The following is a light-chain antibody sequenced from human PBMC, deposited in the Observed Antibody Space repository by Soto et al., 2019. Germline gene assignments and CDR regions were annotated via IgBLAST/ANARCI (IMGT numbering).Light chain of an antibody. V-gene: IGKV1-5*01. CDR2: DAS. J-gene: IGKJ1*01. CDR1: QSVSDS. Sequence: DIVMTQSPSNLSASVGDKVTITCRASQSVSDSLAWYQQKPGKAPKVLIYDASSLQGGVPSRFRGSGSGTEFTLTISGLQPDDCATYYCLQYNTYSGTFGQGTKVEIK. CDR3: LQYNTYSGT.